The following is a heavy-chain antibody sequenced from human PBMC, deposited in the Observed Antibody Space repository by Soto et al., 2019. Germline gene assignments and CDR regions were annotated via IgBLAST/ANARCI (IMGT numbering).Heavy chain of an antibody. D-gene: IGHD2-2*01. CDR3: AKNQPSWATRAAFDY. J-gene: IGHJ4*02. Sequence: EAQLLESGGGLVQPGGSLRLSCAASGFTFSNYAMNWVRQAPGKGLEWVSGISGGSGDSTFYADSVKGRFTISRDNSKNTLHLQMNSLRTEDTAVYYFAKNQPSWATRAAFDYWGQGTLVTVSS. CDR1: GFTFSNYA. V-gene: IGHV3-23*01. CDR2: ISGGSGDST.